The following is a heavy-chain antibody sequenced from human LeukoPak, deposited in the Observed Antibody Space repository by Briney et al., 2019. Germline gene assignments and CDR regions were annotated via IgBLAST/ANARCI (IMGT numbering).Heavy chain of an antibody. D-gene: IGHD6-19*01. J-gene: IGHJ4*02. CDR1: GGSISRFY. Sequence: PSETLSLTCTVSGGSISRFYWSWIRQPPGKGPEWIGYIYYSGSTNYNPSLNCRVTLSVDTSKNQFSLKLRSLTAADTAVYYCARVVGSGWYFFDQWGQGTLVTVSS. V-gene: IGHV4-59*01. CDR2: IYYSGST. CDR3: ARVVGSGWYFFDQ.